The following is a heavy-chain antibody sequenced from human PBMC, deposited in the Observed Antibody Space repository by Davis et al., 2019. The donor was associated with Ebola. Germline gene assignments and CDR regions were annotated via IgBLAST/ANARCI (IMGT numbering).Heavy chain of an antibody. D-gene: IGHD3-10*01. V-gene: IGHV3-30*18. CDR1: GFMFSTYG. J-gene: IGHJ4*02. CDR2: ITGAGNNK. CDR3: SKGGDFDS. Sequence: GESLKISCAGSGFMFSTYGIQWVRQPLGKGLEWVALITGAGNNKYHADSVKGRFSISRDNSKNTLYLQMNSLRAEDTAVYYCSKGGDFDSWGQGTLVTVSS.